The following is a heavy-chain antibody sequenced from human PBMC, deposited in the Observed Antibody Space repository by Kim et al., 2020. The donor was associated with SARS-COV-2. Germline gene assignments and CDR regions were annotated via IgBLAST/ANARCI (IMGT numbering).Heavy chain of an antibody. CDR1: GFTFSSYA. D-gene: IGHD2-8*01. CDR2: ISYDGSNK. V-gene: IGHV3-30*04. CDR3: ARCLNEWYYYYGMDF. J-gene: IGHJ6*02. Sequence: GGSLRLSCAASGFTFSSYAMHWVRQAPGKGLEWVAVISYDGSNKYYADSVKGRFTISRDNSKNTLYLQMNSLRAEDTAVYYCARCLNEWYYYYGMDFWGQGTTVTVSS.